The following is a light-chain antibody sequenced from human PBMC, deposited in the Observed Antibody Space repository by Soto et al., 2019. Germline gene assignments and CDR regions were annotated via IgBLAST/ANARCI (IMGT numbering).Light chain of an antibody. Sequence: DIQMTQSPSSLSASVGDRVTITCQASQDISNYLNWYQQKPGKAPKLLIYDASNLETGVPSRFSGSGSGTDFTFTISSLQHEDIATYYCQQYGGSPRTFGQGTKVDIK. V-gene: IGKV1-33*01. CDR2: DAS. CDR3: QQYGGSPRT. CDR1: QDISNY. J-gene: IGKJ1*01.